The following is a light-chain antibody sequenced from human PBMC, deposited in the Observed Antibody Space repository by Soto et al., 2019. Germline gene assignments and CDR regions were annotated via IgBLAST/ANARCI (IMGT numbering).Light chain of an antibody. CDR1: QSISGW. CDR2: DAS. Sequence: DIQMTQSPSTLSASVGDTVSITCRASQSISGWMAWYQQKPGKVPKLLIFDASSLESGVPSRFSGSGSGTIFSFTISGLQPGDFATYYCQQYNSYPYTFGQGTKLGIK. CDR3: QQYNSYPYT. V-gene: IGKV1-5*01. J-gene: IGKJ2*01.